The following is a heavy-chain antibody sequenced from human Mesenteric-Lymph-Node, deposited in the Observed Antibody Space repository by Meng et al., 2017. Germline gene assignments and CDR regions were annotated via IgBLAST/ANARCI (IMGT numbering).Heavy chain of an antibody. CDR2: INHSGST. D-gene: IGHD3-16*02. Sequence: SETLSLTCAVYGGSFSGYYWSWIRQPPGKGLEWIGEINHSGSTNYNPSLKSRVTISVDTSKNQFSLKLSSVTAADTAVYYCARSVWGSYRRPLIDYWDQGTLVTVSS. CDR1: GGSFSGYY. V-gene: IGHV4-34*01. J-gene: IGHJ4*02. CDR3: ARSVWGSYRRPLIDY.